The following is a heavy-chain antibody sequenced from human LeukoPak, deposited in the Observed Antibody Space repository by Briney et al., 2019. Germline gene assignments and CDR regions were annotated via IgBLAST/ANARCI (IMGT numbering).Heavy chain of an antibody. CDR1: GGSISSGGYY. CDR3: ARVMGDGWFGELFYYFDY. V-gene: IGHV4-31*03. J-gene: IGHJ4*02. Sequence: SQTLSLTCTVSGGSISSGGYYWSWIRQHPGKGLEWIGYIYYSGSTYYNPSLKSRVTISVDTSKNQFSLKLSSVTAADTAVYYCARVMGDGWFGELFYYFDYWGQGPWSPSPQ. D-gene: IGHD3-10*01. CDR2: IYYSGST.